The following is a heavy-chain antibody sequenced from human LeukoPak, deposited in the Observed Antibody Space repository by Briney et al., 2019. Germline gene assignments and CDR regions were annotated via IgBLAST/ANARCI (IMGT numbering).Heavy chain of an antibody. D-gene: IGHD1-1*01. J-gene: IGHJ4*02. V-gene: IGHV3-23*01. CDR1: GFTFSSYA. CDR3: AKATGNLGN. CDR2: ISNSDGNT. Sequence: PGGSLRLSCAASGFTFSSYAMSWVRQAPGKGLEWVSTISNSDGNTYYADSVKGRFTISRDNSKNTLYLQIYTLTAEDTAIYYCAKATGNLGNWGQGTQVTVSS.